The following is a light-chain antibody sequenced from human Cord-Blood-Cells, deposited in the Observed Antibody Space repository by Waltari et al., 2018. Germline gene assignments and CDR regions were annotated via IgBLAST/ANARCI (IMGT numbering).Light chain of an antibody. V-gene: IGLV3-25*02. CDR1: ALPTQY. Sequence: SYELTQPPSVSVSPGQTARITCSGDALPTQYAYWYQQKPGQAPVLVIYKHRERPSGIPVRFSGSSSRTTVTLAISRVRAEDEADYYCQSADSSGTYYVFGTGTKVTVL. CDR3: QSADSSGTYYV. CDR2: KHR. J-gene: IGLJ1*01.